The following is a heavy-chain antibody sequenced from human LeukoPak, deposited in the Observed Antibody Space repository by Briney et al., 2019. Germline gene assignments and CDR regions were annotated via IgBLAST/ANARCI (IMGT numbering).Heavy chain of an antibody. CDR2: IYSGGST. CDR1: GSTFSSNY. J-gene: IGHJ4*02. Sequence: GGSLRLSCAASGSTFSSNYMSWLRQAPGKGLEWVSVIYSGGSTYYSDSVKGRFTISRDNSKNTLYLQMNSLRAEDTAVYYCASESYSGSLRWGQGTLVTVSS. D-gene: IGHD1-26*01. CDR3: ASESYSGSLR. V-gene: IGHV3-66*02.